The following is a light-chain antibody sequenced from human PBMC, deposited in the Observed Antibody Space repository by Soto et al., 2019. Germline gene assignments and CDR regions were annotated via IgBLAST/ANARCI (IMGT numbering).Light chain of an antibody. CDR1: QSVSSRY. V-gene: IGKV3-20*01. CDR2: GAS. J-gene: IGKJ2*01. CDR3: QQYINSPPMYT. Sequence: ETVLTQSPGTLSLSPGERATLSCRASQSVSSRYLAWYQQKPGQAPRLLIYGASNRATGIPDRFSGSGSGTEFTITISRLEPEDFAVYYCQQYINSPPMYTFGQGTKLEIK.